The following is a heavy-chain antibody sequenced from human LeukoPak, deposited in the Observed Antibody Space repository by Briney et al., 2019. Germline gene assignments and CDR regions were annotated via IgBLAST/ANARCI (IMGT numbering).Heavy chain of an antibody. V-gene: IGHV3-23*01. CDR3: AREEVRSSGWYDYYGMDV. D-gene: IGHD6-19*01. CDR1: GFTFSSYA. Sequence: PGGSLRLSCAASGFTFSSYAMSWARQAPGKGLEWVSAISGSGGSTYYADSVKGRFTISRDNSKNTLYLQMNSLRAEDTAVYYCAREEVRSSGWYDYYGMDVWGQGTTVTVSS. CDR2: ISGSGGST. J-gene: IGHJ6*02.